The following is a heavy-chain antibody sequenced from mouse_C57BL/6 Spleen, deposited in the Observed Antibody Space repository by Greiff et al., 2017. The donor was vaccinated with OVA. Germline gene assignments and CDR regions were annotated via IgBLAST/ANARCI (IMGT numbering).Heavy chain of an antibody. CDR2: ISGGGGNT. J-gene: IGHJ2*01. CDR1: GFTFSSYT. CDR3: ARGANSPFDY. Sequence: DVMLVESGGGLVKPGGSLKLSCAASGFTFSSYTMSWVRQTPEKRLEWVATISGGGGNTYYPDSVKGRFTISRDNAKNTLYLQMSSLRSEDTALYYCARGANSPFDYWGQGTTLTVSS. V-gene: IGHV5-9*01. D-gene: IGHD4-1*01.